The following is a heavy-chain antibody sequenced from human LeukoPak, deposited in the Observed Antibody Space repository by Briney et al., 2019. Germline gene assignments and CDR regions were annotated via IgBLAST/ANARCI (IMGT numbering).Heavy chain of an antibody. CDR3: AKDSPSSPSNFYYYYTMDV. Sequence: QPGGSLRLSCAASGFTFSSYAMSWVRQAPGKGLEWVSAISGSGGSTYYADSVKGRFTISRDNSKNTLYLQMNSLRAGDTAVYYCAKDSPSSPSNFYYYYTMDVWGKGTAVTVSS. V-gene: IGHV3-23*01. D-gene: IGHD2-2*01. J-gene: IGHJ6*03. CDR1: GFTFSSYA. CDR2: ISGSGGST.